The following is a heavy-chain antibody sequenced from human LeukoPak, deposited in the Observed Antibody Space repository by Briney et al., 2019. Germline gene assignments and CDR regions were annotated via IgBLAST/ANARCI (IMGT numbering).Heavy chain of an antibody. J-gene: IGHJ4*02. CDR1: GGSISSGDYY. CDR3: ALFSSFDY. D-gene: IGHD2-15*01. CDR2: IYYSGST. Sequence: SETLSLTCSVSGGSISSGDYYWSWIRQPPGKGLEWIGYIYYSGSTYYNPSLESRLTISLDTSKNQLSLKLSSVTAADTAVYYCALFSSFDYWGQGTLVTVSS. V-gene: IGHV4-30-4*01.